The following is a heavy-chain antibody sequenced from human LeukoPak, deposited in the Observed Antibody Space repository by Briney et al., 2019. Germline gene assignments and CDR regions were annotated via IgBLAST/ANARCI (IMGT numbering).Heavy chain of an antibody. D-gene: IGHD1-7*01. Sequence: PSETLSLTRTVSGGSISSYYWSWIRQPPGKGLEWIGYIYYSGSTTYNPSLKSRVTISVDTSKNQFSVKLSSVTAADTAVYYCAREWNYVIDSWGQGTLVTVSS. J-gene: IGHJ5*01. CDR3: AREWNYVIDS. V-gene: IGHV4-59*01. CDR1: GGSISSYY. CDR2: IYYSGST.